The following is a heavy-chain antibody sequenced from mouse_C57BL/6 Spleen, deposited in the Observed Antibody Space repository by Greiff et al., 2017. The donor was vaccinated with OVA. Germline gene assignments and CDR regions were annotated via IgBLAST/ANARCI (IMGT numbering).Heavy chain of an antibody. CDR1: GYTFTEYT. CDR3: ARHEERSYYDYGGDYFDY. Sequence: LVESGAELVKPGASVKLSCKASGYTFTEYTIHWVKQRSGQGLEWIGWFYPGSGSIKYNEKFKDKATLTADKSSSTVYMELSRLTSEDSAVYFCARHEERSYYDYGGDYFDYWGQGTTLTVSS. D-gene: IGHD2-4*01. V-gene: IGHV1-62-2*01. J-gene: IGHJ2*01. CDR2: FYPGSGSI.